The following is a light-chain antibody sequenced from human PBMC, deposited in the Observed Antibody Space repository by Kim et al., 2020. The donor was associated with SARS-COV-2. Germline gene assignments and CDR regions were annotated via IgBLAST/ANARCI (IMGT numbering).Light chain of an antibody. CDR1: QSVSNNY. J-gene: IGKJ4*01. CDR2: GAS. Sequence: EIVLTQSPGTLSLSPGERATLSCRASQSVSNNYLTWYQQKPGQPPRLLIHGASSRATGIPDRFTGSGSGTDFTLTISRLEPEDFAVYFRQQNVGNFGAGTKVEIK. CDR3: QQNVGN. V-gene: IGKV3-20*01.